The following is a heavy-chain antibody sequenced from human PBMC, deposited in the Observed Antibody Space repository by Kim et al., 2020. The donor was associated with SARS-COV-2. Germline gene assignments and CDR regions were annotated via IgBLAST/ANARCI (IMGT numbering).Heavy chain of an antibody. D-gene: IGHD2-21*02. CDR3: AKRVTAILDY. CDR2: ST. V-gene: IGHV3-23*01. Sequence: STYYADSMKGRFTISRDNSKNTLYLQMNSMRAEDTAVYYCAKRVTAILDYWGQGTLVTVSS. J-gene: IGHJ4*02.